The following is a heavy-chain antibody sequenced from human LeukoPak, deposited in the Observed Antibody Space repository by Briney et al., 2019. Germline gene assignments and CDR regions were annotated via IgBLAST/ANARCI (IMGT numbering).Heavy chain of an antibody. V-gene: IGHV3-49*03. CDR2: IRSKANGGTT. CDR3: TSPLLWFGELSYYFDY. Sequence: PGGSLRLSCTASGFTFGDYAMSWFRQAPGKGLEWVGFIRSKANGGTTEYAASVKGRFTISRDDSKSIAYLQMNSLKTEDTAVYYCTSPLLWFGELSYYFDYWGQGTLVTVSS. D-gene: IGHD3-10*01. CDR1: GFTFGDYA. J-gene: IGHJ4*02.